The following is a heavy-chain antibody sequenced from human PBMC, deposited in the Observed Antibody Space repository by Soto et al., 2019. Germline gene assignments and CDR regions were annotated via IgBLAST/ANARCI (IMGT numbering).Heavy chain of an antibody. J-gene: IGHJ6*02. CDR2: IYYSGST. D-gene: IGHD6-13*01. V-gene: IGHV4-59*01. CDR1: GGSISSYY. CDR3: AREAPLASSSWRGYYYGMDV. Sequence: SLSLTCTVSGGSISSYYWSWIRQPPGKGLEWIGYIYYSGSTNYNPSLKSRVTISVDTSKNQFSLKLSSVTAADTAVYYCAREAPLASSSWRGYYYGMDVWGQGTTVTVSS.